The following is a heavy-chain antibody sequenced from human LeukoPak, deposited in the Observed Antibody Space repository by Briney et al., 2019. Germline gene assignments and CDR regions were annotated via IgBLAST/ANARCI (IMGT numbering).Heavy chain of an antibody. V-gene: IGHV3-30*02. Sequence: GGSLRLSCAASGFSMSNYWMKWVRQAPGKGLEWVAFIRYDGSNKYYADSVKGRFTISRDNSKNTLYLQMNSLRAEDTAVYYCAKELAQYSSSWYGDWYFDLWGRGTLVTVSS. CDR3: AKELAQYSSSWYGDWYFDL. CDR1: GFSMSNYW. J-gene: IGHJ2*01. D-gene: IGHD6-13*01. CDR2: IRYDGSNK.